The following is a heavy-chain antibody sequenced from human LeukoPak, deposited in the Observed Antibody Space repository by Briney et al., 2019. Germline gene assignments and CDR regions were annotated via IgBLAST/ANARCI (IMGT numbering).Heavy chain of an antibody. CDR2: ISGGGGST. V-gene: IGHV3-23*01. J-gene: IGHJ4*02. Sequence: GGSLRLSCAASGFTFTSYSMNWVRQAPGKGLEWVSTISGGGGSTYYADSVKGRFTISRDNSKSTLCLQMNSLRAEDTAVYYCAKVGGSGSYQNTPFDYWGQGTLVTVSS. D-gene: IGHD3-10*01. CDR1: GFTFTSYS. CDR3: AKVGGSGSYQNTPFDY.